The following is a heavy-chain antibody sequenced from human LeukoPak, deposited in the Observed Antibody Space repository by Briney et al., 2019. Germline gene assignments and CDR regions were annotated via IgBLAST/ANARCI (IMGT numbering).Heavy chain of an antibody. D-gene: IGHD5-12*01. CDR2: ISNGGESI. J-gene: IGHJ4*02. CDR1: GFTFKHYA. V-gene: IGHV3-23*01. Sequence: GGSLRLSCTASGFTFKHYAMSWVRQAPGKGLEWVSGISNGGESIQFADSVRGRFAISRDNSKNTLYLQMNSLRDEDSAVYFCAKPLGSSGYQFEYWGQGTLVSVSS. CDR3: AKPLGSSGYQFEY.